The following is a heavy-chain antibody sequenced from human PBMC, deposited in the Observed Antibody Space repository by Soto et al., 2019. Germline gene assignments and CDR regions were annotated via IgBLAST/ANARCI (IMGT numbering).Heavy chain of an antibody. CDR2: ISAYNGTT. Sequence: QVQLVQSGAEVKKPGASVKVSCKASGYTFTSYGISWVRQAPGQGLEWMGWISAYNGTTNYAQKLQGRVTMTTDTSTSTAYMELRSLRSDDTAVYYCARSYCSGGSCYRGSSWFDPWGQGTLVTVSA. J-gene: IGHJ5*02. CDR1: GYTFTSYG. CDR3: ARSYCSGGSCYRGSSWFDP. D-gene: IGHD2-15*01. V-gene: IGHV1-18*01.